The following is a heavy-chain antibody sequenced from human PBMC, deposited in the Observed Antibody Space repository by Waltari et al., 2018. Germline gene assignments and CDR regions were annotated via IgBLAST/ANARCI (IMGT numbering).Heavy chain of an antibody. CDR2: LYSGGRK. V-gene: IGHV3-53*01. Sequence: EVQLVESGGGLIQPGGSLRLSCAASGFTVSSNYMSWVRQAPGKGLAWVSVLYSGGRKYAAKSVKCLCTISRDNCKNTLYLQMNSLRAEDTAVDYCARSGYTGYDSSGYYYVDDAFDIWGQGTMVTVSS. CDR3: ARSGYTGYDSSGYYYVDDAFDI. D-gene: IGHD3-22*01. CDR1: GFTVSSNY. J-gene: IGHJ3*02.